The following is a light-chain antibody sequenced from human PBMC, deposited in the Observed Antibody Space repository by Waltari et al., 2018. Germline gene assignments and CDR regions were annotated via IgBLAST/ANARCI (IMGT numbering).Light chain of an antibody. J-gene: IGLJ2*01. V-gene: IGLV2-14*03. Sequence: QSALTQPASVSGSPGQSITISCTGTSSDVGGYNYVSWYQQHPGKAPKLIIYDVSNRPSGVSNRFSGSKSGNTASLTISGLQAEDEADYYCSSYISSSTLELFGGVTSLTVL. CDR1: SSDVGGYNY. CDR2: DVS. CDR3: SSYISSSTLEL.